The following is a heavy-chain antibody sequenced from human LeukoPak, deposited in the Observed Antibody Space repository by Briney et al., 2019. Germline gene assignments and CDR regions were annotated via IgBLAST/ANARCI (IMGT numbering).Heavy chain of an antibody. D-gene: IGHD2-15*01. J-gene: IGHJ4*02. CDR1: GGTFSSYA. V-gene: IGHV1-69*05. Sequence: GASVKVSCKASGGTFSSYAISWVRQAPGQGLEWMGRIIPIFGTANYAQKFQGRVTITTDESTSTAYMELSSLRSEDTAVYYCGSTNYCSVGSCGTKIGGEIDYWGQGTLVTVSS. CDR2: IIPIFGTA. CDR3: GSTNYCSVGSCGTKIGGEIDY.